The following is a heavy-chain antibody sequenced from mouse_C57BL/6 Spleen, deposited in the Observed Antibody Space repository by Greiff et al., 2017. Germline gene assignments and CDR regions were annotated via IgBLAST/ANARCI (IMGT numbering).Heavy chain of an antibody. D-gene: IGHD2-4*01. Sequence: EVQLVESEGGLVQPGSSMKLSCTASGFTFTDYYMAWVRQVPEKGLEWVANINYDGSSTYYLDSLKSRFIISRDNAKNILYLQMSSLKSEDTATXYCARGGYYDYPYYFDYWGQGTTLTVSS. V-gene: IGHV5-16*01. CDR3: ARGGYYDYPYYFDY. CDR2: INYDGSST. CDR1: GFTFTDYY. J-gene: IGHJ2*01.